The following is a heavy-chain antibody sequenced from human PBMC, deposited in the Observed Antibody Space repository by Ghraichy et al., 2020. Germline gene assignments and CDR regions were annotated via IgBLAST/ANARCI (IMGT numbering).Heavy chain of an antibody. CDR2: ISYDGSNK. J-gene: IGHJ6*02. Sequence: LSLTCAASGFTFSSYGMHWVRQAPGKGLEWVAVISYDGSNKYYADSVKGRFTISRDNSKNTLYLQMNSLRAEDTAVYYCAKDRGNDFDLPRYYYYGMDVWGQGTTVTVSS. D-gene: IGHD3-3*01. V-gene: IGHV3-30*18. CDR3: AKDRGNDFDLPRYYYYGMDV. CDR1: GFTFSSYG.